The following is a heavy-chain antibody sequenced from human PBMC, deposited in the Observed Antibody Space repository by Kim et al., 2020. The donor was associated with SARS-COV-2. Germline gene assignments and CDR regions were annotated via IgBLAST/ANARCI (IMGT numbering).Heavy chain of an antibody. D-gene: IGHD3-22*01. CDR1: GGTFSGYA. CDR2: IIPIFGTA. J-gene: IGHJ6*02. CDR3: ASRYYYDSSGYYKAYYYYGMDV. V-gene: IGHV1-69*13. Sequence: SVKVSCKASGGTFSGYAISWVRQAPGQGLEWMGGIIPIFGTANYAQKFQGRVTITADESTSTAYMELSSLRSEDTAVYYCASRYYYDSSGYYKAYYYYGMDVWGQGTTVTVSS.